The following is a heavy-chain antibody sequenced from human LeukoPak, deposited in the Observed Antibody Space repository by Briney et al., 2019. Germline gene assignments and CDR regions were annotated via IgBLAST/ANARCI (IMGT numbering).Heavy chain of an antibody. CDR1: GYTFTGYY. CDR3: ARDHRGSSWYGDGGH. D-gene: IGHD6-13*01. Sequence: SVKVSCKASGYTFTGYYMHWVRQAPGQGLEWMGRIIPILGIANYAQKFQGRVTITADKSTSTAYMELSSLRSEDTAVYYCARDHRGSSWYGDGGHWGQGILVTVSS. J-gene: IGHJ4*02. V-gene: IGHV1-69*04. CDR2: IIPILGIA.